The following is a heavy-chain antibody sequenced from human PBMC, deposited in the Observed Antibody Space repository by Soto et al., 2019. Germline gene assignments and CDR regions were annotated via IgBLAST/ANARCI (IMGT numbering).Heavy chain of an antibody. V-gene: IGHV4-59*01. CDR2: IYYSGST. D-gene: IGHD3-16*02. Sequence: SETLSLTCTVSGGAISSYYWSWIRQPPGKGLEWIGYIYYSGSTNYNPSLKSRVTISVDTSKNQFSLKLSSVTAADTAVYYCARQLRLGELSLNYFDYWGQGTLVTVSS. CDR3: ARQLRLGELSLNYFDY. J-gene: IGHJ4*02. CDR1: GGAISSYY.